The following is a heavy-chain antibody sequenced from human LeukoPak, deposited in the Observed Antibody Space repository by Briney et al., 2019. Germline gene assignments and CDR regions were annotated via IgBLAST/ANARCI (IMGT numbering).Heavy chain of an antibody. CDR3: AREGGSTTLAEYFQH. CDR2: IYYSGST. J-gene: IGHJ1*01. V-gene: IGHV4-39*07. D-gene: IGHD5/OR15-5a*01. CDR1: GCSISSSSYY. Sequence: PSETLTLTCTVSGCSISSSSYYWGRIRQPPGQGLEWIGSIYYSGSTYYNPSLKSRVTISVDTSKNQFSLKLSSVTAADTAVYYCAREGGSTTLAEYFQHWGQGTLVTVSS.